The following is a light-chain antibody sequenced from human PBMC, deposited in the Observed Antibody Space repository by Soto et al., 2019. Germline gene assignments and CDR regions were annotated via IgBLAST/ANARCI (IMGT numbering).Light chain of an antibody. V-gene: IGLV2-23*02. Sequence: QSALTQPASVSGSPGQSITISCTGTSSDIGSYDLVSWYQQHPGTAPKLIIYEVTKRPSGVSTRFSGSKSGNTASLTISGLQAVDEADYYCSSFADFTYVFGTGTKVTVL. J-gene: IGLJ1*01. CDR3: SSFADFTYV. CDR1: SSDIGSYDL. CDR2: EVT.